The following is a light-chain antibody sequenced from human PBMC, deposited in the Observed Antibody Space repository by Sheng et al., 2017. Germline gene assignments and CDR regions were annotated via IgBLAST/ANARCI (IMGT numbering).Light chain of an antibody. CDR3: QQYAIFPYS. CDR2: DAS. Sequence: DIQMTQSPSSLSASVGDRVTITCQASQDITIYLNWYQQKPGKAPKLLIYDASNLETGVPSRFSGRRSGTDFTFTISSVQAEDFATYYCQQYAIFPYSFGQGTKLEIK. CDR1: QDITIY. V-gene: IGKV1-33*01. J-gene: IGKJ2*03.